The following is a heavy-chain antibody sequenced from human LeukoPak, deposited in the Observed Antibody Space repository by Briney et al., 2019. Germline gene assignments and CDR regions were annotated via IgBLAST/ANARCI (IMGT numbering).Heavy chain of an antibody. V-gene: IGHV1-2*02. CDR3: ARVGVVDGGPIGDAFDI. Sequence: GASVTVSCKASGYTFTGYYMHWVRQAPGQGLEWMGWINPNSGGTNYAQKFQGRVTITRDTSISTAYMELSRLRSDDTAVYYCARVGVVDGGPIGDAFDIWGQGTMVTVSS. J-gene: IGHJ3*02. CDR1: GYTFTGYY. D-gene: IGHD3-16*01. CDR2: INPNSGGT.